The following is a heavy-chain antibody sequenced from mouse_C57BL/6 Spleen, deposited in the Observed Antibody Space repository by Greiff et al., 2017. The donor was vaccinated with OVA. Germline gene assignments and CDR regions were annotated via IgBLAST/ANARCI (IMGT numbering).Heavy chain of an antibody. CDR2: LSYDGSN. Sequence: DVKLVESGPGLVKPSQSLSLTCSVTGYSITSGYYWNWIRQFPGNKLEWMGYLSYDGSNNYNPSLKNRIPITRDTSRNQFFLKLNSVTTEDTAKYYCARRGNWDKYDYWGQGTTLTVSS. V-gene: IGHV3-6*01. D-gene: IGHD4-1*01. J-gene: IGHJ2*01. CDR1: GYSITSGYY. CDR3: ARRGNWDKYDY.